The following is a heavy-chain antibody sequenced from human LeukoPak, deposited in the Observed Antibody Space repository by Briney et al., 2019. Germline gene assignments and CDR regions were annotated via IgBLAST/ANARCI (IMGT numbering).Heavy chain of an antibody. Sequence: GGSLRLSCVASGLTFSDYYMSWIRQAPGKGLEWVSYISSSSSYTNYADSVKGRFTISRDNSKNTLYLQMNSLRAEDTAVYYCAKDQMTTVVEYFDYWGQGTLVTVSS. V-gene: IGHV3-11*05. CDR1: GLTFSDYY. CDR3: AKDQMTTVVEYFDY. J-gene: IGHJ4*02. CDR2: ISSSSSYT. D-gene: IGHD4-23*01.